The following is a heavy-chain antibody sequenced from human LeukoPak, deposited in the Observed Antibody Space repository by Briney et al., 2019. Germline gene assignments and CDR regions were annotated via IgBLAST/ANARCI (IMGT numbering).Heavy chain of an antibody. Sequence: PGGSLRLSCAASGFTYSSYSMNWVRQAPGNGLEWVSSISSSSSYIYYADSVKGRFTISRDNAKNSLYLQMNSLRAEDTAVYYSALYCSSTSCSLFDYWGQGTLVTVSS. CDR3: ALYCSSTSCSLFDY. V-gene: IGHV3-21*01. D-gene: IGHD2-2*01. CDR2: ISSSSSYI. J-gene: IGHJ4*02. CDR1: GFTYSSYS.